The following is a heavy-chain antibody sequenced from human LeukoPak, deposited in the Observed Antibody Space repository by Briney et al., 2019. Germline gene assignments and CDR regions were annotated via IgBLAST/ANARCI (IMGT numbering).Heavy chain of an antibody. V-gene: IGHV4-30-4*08. Sequence: PSQTLSLTCTVSGGSISSGDYYWSWIRQPPGKGLEWIGYIYYSGSTYYNPSLKSRVTISVDTSKNQFSLKLSSVTAADTAVYYCARGGGSYYEVWWFDPWGQGTLVTVSS. CDR2: IYYSGST. CDR3: ARGGGSYYEVWWFDP. J-gene: IGHJ5*02. CDR1: GGSISSGDYY. D-gene: IGHD1-26*01.